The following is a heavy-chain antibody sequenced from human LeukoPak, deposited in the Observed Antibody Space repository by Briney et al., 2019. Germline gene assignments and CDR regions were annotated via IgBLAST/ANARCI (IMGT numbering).Heavy chain of an antibody. CDR2: IDPNSGGT. CDR3: ARVGDDFDAFDI. Sequence: ASVKVSCKASGYTFTGYYMHWVRQAPGQGLEWMGWIDPNSGGTNYAQKFQGRVTMTRDTSISTAYMELSRLRSDDTAVYYCARVGDDFDAFDIWGQGTMVTVSS. V-gene: IGHV1-2*02. J-gene: IGHJ3*02. CDR1: GYTFTGYY. D-gene: IGHD3/OR15-3a*01.